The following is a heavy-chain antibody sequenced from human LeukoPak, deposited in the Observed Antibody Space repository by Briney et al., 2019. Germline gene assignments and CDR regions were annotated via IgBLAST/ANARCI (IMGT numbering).Heavy chain of an antibody. D-gene: IGHD3-3*01. J-gene: IGHJ5*02. V-gene: IGHV3-21*01. CDR3: ARDLSPPDFWSGYYTGNWFDP. Sequence: PGGSLRLSCAASGFTFSSYGMHWVRQAPGKGLEWVSSISSSSSYIYYADSVKGRFTISRDNAKNSLYLQMNSLRAEDTAVYYCARDLSPPDFWSGYYTGNWFDPWGQGTLVTVSS. CDR1: GFTFSSYG. CDR2: ISSSSSYI.